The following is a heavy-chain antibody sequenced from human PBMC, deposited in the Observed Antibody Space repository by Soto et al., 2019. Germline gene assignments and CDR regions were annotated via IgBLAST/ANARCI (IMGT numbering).Heavy chain of an antibody. V-gene: IGHV5-51*01. CDR2: IYPGDSDT. CDR3: ARPGIAAAGTFGFDY. CDR1: GYKVSTWHNFTSYW. Sequence: LGESLKISCMGSGYKVSTWHNFTSYWIAWVRQMPGEGLEWMGIIYPGDSDTRYSPSFQGQVTISADKSINTAYLQWSSLKASDTSMYYCARPGIAAAGTFGFDYWGQGTLVTVSS. D-gene: IGHD6-13*01. J-gene: IGHJ4*02.